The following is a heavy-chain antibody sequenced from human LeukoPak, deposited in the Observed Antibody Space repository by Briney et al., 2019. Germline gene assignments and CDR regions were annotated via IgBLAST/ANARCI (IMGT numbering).Heavy chain of an antibody. V-gene: IGHV3-23*01. J-gene: IGHJ4*02. CDR3: AHGSMYQLDY. CDR1: RFTFSSHG. CDR2: IVGGAGGT. D-gene: IGHD2-2*01. Sequence: GGSLRLSCAASRFTFSSHGMSWVRQAPGKGLEWVSGIVGGAGGTYYAGSVKGRFTISRDNSKNTLYLQMNSLRAEDTAVYYCAHGSMYQLDYWGQGTLVTVSS.